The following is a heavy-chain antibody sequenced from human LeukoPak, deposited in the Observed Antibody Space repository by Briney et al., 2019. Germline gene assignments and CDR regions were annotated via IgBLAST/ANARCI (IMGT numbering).Heavy chain of an antibody. CDR1: VYTLTELS. J-gene: IGHJ3*02. CDR3: ATDRHYGDYSAFDI. CDR2: FDPEDGET. V-gene: IGHV1-24*01. Sequence: ASVNVSCKVSVYTLTELSMHWVRQAPGKGLEWMGGFDPEDGETIYAQKFQGRVTMTEDTSTDTAYMELSSLRSEDTAVYYCATDRHYGDYSAFDIWGQGTMVTVSS. D-gene: IGHD4-17*01.